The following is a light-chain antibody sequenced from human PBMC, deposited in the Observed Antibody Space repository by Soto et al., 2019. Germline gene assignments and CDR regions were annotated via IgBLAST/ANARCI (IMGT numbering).Light chain of an antibody. J-gene: IGKJ1*01. CDR1: QSVHPN. Sequence: EIVMTESPATLSVYPGERATCSCRASQSVHPNLAWYQLKPGQAPRLLVYGASIRATGIPARFSGSGSGTEYSLTISSLQSEDFGVYFCQQYDQWWTLGQGTKV. V-gene: IGKV3-15*01. CDR2: GAS. CDR3: QQYDQWWT.